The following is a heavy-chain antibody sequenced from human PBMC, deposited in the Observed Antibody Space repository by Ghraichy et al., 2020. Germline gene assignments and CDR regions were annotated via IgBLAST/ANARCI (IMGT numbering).Heavy chain of an antibody. J-gene: IGHJ1*01. V-gene: IGHV3-74*01. D-gene: IGHD6-19*01. CDR1: GFTLNNYW. CDR2: INSDESLR. CDR3: ARDGSSGQWLVVEYFQH. Sequence: GGSLRLSCAASGFTLNNYWMHWVRLLPGKGLEWVARINSDESLRNYADSVKGRFTISRDNAKNTMYLQMNSLRAEDTAVYYCARDGSSGQWLVVEYFQHWGQGTLVTVSS.